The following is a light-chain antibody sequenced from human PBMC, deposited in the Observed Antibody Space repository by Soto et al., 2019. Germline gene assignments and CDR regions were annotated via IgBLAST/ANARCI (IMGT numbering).Light chain of an antibody. J-gene: IGLJ1*01. CDR3: QSYDSSLSGYV. Sequence: QTLLTEPPSLSGAPGQRVTISCTGISSNIGADYDVHWYQQIPGTAPKLLIYGNNDRPSGVPDRFSGSKSGTSASLAITGLQAEDEADYYCQSYDSSLSGYVFGTGTKVTVL. CDR2: GNN. CDR1: SSNIGADYD. V-gene: IGLV1-40*01.